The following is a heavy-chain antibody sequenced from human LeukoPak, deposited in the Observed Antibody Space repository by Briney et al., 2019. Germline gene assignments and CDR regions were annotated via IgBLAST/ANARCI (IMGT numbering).Heavy chain of an antibody. Sequence: ASVKVSCKASGYTFTSYGISWVRQAPGQGLEWIGWISAYNGNTNYAQKLQGRVTMTTDTSTSTAYMELRSLRSDDTAVYYCAREGNYYDILTGFFDYWGQGTLVTVSS. D-gene: IGHD3-9*01. CDR1: GYTFTSYG. CDR2: ISAYNGNT. V-gene: IGHV1-18*01. J-gene: IGHJ4*02. CDR3: AREGNYYDILTGFFDY.